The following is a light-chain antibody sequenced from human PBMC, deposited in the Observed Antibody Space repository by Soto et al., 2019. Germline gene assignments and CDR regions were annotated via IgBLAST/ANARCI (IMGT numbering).Light chain of an antibody. V-gene: IGKV3-20*01. CDR3: QQYGSPPYT. Sequence: EIVLTQSPGTLSLSPGERATLSCRASQSVSSSYLAWYQQKPGQAPRLLIYGASSRATAIPDTFSGSGSGTDFTLTISRLEPEDFAVYYCQQYGSPPYTFGQGTKLEIK. J-gene: IGKJ2*01. CDR1: QSVSSSY. CDR2: GAS.